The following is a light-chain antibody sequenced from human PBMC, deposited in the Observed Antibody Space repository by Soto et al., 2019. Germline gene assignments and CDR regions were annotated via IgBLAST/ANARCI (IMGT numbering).Light chain of an antibody. CDR1: NIGSKN. Sequence: SYELTQPLSVSVALGQTARITCGGNNIGSKNVHWFHQKPGQAPVLVIYRDSNRPSGIPERFSGSNSGNTATLTISRAQAGDVADYYCQVWDSSTGVFGGGTKLTVL. CDR3: QVWDSSTGV. J-gene: IGLJ2*01. V-gene: IGLV3-9*01. CDR2: RDS.